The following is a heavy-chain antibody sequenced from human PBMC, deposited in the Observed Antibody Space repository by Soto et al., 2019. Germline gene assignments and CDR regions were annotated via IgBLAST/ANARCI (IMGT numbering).Heavy chain of an antibody. V-gene: IGHV1-69*04. CDR2: IIPILGIA. CDR3: ARIPGYSSSGFDY. CDR1: GGTFSSYA. D-gene: IGHD6-13*01. J-gene: IGHJ4*02. Sequence: ASVKVSCKASGGTFSSYAISWVRQAPGQGLEWMGRIIPILGIANYAQKFQGRVTITADKSTSTAYMELSSLRSEDTAVYYCARIPGYSSSGFDYWGQGTLVTVSS.